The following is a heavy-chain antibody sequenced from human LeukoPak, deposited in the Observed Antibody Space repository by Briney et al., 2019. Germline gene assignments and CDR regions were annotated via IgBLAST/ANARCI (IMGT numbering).Heavy chain of an antibody. CDR1: GFTFSGSA. D-gene: IGHD3-22*01. J-gene: IGHJ4*02. CDR3: AKDHGYYLFFDY. V-gene: IGHV3-73*01. Sequence: GGSLRLSCAASGFTFSGSAMHWVRQASGKGLEWVGRIRSKANSYATAYAASVKGRFTISRDDSKNTAYLQMNSLKTEDTAVYYCAKDHGYYLFFDYWGQGTLVTVSS. CDR2: IRSKANSYAT.